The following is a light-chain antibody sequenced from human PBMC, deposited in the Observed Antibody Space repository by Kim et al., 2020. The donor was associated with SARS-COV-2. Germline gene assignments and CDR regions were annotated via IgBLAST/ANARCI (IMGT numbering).Light chain of an antibody. Sequence: DIQMTQSSSSLSASVGDRVTITCRASQSIRIYLNWYQQKPGEAPKLLIYAASSLQSGVPSRFSGSGSGTDFTLTISSLQPEDFATYYCQQSYSTPRTFGQGTKVDIK. CDR1: QSIRIY. CDR2: AAS. CDR3: QQSYSTPRT. J-gene: IGKJ1*01. V-gene: IGKV1-39*01.